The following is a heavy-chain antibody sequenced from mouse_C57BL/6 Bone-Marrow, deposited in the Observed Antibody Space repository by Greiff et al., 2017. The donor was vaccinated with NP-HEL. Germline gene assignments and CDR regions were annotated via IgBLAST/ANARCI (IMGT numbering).Heavy chain of an antibody. J-gene: IGHJ2*01. Sequence: EVKLVESGGGLVQPGGSLKLSCAASGFTFSDYYMYWVRQTPEKRLEWVAYISNGGGSTYYPDTVKGRFTISRDNAKNTLYLQMSRLKSEDTAMYYCARRKGTYWYFDYWGQGTTLTVSS. CDR2: ISNGGGST. CDR1: GFTFSDYY. V-gene: IGHV5-12*01. D-gene: IGHD2-10*01. CDR3: ARRKGTYWYFDY.